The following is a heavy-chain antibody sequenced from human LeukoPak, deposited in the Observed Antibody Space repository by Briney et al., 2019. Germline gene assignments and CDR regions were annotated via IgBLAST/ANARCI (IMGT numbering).Heavy chain of an antibody. J-gene: IGHJ4*02. CDR3: ARDLRYDSSGYYPGGDY. CDR2: ISSSSSYI. V-gene: IGHV3-21*01. Sequence: GGSLRLSCAASGFTFSSYSMNWVRQAPGKGLEWVSSISSSSSYIYYADSVKGRFTISRDNAKNSLYLQMNSLRAEDTAVYYCARDLRYDSSGYYPGGDYWGQGTLVTVSS. D-gene: IGHD3-22*01. CDR1: GFTFSSYS.